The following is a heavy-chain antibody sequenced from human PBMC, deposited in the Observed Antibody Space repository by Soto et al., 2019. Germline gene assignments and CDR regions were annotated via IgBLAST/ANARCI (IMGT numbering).Heavy chain of an antibody. CDR3: ARWGTTGGLDV. CDR1: GFTFRSYV. Sequence: QVQLVESGGGVVQPGTSLRLSCVGSGFTFRSYVIHWVRQAPGKGLELVALTSYDGSNNFYGDSVKGRFTISRDNSRNTVELPMDSLRLEDTALYYCARWGTTGGLDVWGQGTLVSVSS. V-gene: IGHV3-33*05. CDR2: TSYDGSNN. J-gene: IGHJ4*02. D-gene: IGHD3-16*01.